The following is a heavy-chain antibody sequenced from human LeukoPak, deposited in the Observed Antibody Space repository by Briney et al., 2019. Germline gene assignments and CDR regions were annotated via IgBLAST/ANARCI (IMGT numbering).Heavy chain of an antibody. CDR2: IYYSGST. J-gene: IGHJ4*02. Sequence: SQTLSLTCTVSGGSISSGDYYWSWIRQPPGKGREWIGYIYYSGSTYYNPSLKSRVTISVDTSKNQFSLKLSSVTAADTAVYYCARAALQLWLHPDYWGQGTLVTVSS. V-gene: IGHV4-30-4*08. CDR1: GGSISSGDYY. CDR3: ARAALQLWLHPDY. D-gene: IGHD5-18*01.